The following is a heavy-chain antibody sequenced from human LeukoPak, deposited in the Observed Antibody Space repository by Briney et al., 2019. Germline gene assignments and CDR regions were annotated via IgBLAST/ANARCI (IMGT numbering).Heavy chain of an antibody. CDR3: AKYDSSGYDAFDI. CDR1: GFTFSSYA. D-gene: IGHD3-22*01. Sequence: GGSLRLSCAASGFTFSSYAMSWVRQAPGKGLEWVSAVSGSGGSTYYADSVKGRFTISRDNSKNTLYLQMNSLRAEDTAVYYCAKYDSSGYDAFDIWGQGTMVTVSS. J-gene: IGHJ3*02. CDR2: VSGSGGST. V-gene: IGHV3-23*01.